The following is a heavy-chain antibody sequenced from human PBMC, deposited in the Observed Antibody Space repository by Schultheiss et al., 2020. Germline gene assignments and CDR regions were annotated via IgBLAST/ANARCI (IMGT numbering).Heavy chain of an antibody. D-gene: IGHD5-18*01. CDR3: ARGEVDTAMGFYYYYGMDV. V-gene: IGHV4-31*03. CDR1: GGSISSGGYY. CDR2: IYYSGST. J-gene: IGHJ6*02. Sequence: SETLSLTCTVSGGSISSGGYYWSWIRQHPGKGLEWIGYIYYSGSTYYNPSLKSRVTISVDTSKNQFSLKLSSVTAADTAVYYCARGEVDTAMGFYYYYGMDVWGQGTTVTVSS.